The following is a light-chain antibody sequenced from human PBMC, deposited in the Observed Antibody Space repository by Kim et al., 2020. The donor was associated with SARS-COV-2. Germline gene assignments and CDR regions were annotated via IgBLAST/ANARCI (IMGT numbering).Light chain of an antibody. Sequence: GQSITISCTGTSSDVGGYNSVSWYQQHPGNAPKLMIYDVNNRPSGVSNRFSGSKSGNTASLTISGLQAEDEADYYCSSYASGSTVVFGGGTQLTVL. J-gene: IGLJ2*01. V-gene: IGLV2-14*03. CDR2: DVN. CDR1: SSDVGGYNS. CDR3: SSYASGSTVV.